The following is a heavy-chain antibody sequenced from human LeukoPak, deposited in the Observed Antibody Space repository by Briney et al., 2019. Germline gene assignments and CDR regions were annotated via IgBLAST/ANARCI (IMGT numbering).Heavy chain of an antibody. D-gene: IGHD3-22*01. J-gene: IGHJ4*02. CDR1: GFTFSSYS. Sequence: GGSLRLSCAASGFTFSSYSMNWVRQAPGKGLEWVSYISSSSSTIYYADSVKGRFTISRDNSQKKVYLQMNNLRPEDTALYYCARATSSPGYFDLWGPGTQVTVSS. CDR3: ARATSSPGYFDL. V-gene: IGHV3-48*01. CDR2: ISSSSSTI.